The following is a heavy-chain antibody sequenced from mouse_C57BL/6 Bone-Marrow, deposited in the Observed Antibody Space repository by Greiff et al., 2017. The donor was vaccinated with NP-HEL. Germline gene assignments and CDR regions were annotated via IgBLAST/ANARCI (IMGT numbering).Heavy chain of an antibody. V-gene: IGHV1-69*01. CDR3: AREWIYYGNYSFAY. CDR1: GYTFTSYW. CDR2: IDPSDSYT. J-gene: IGHJ3*01. D-gene: IGHD2-1*01. Sequence: VQLQQPGAELVMPGASVKLSCKASGYTFTSYWMHWVKQRPGQGLEWIGEIDPSDSYTNYNQKFKGKSTLTVDKSSSTAYMQLSSLTSEDSAVYYCAREWIYYGNYSFAYWGQGTLVTVSA.